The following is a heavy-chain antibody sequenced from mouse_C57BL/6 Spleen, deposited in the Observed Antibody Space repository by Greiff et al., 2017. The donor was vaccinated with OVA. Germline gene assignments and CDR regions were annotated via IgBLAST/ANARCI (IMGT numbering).Heavy chain of an antibody. D-gene: IGHD2-1*01. CDR3: ARLLSDWYFDV. J-gene: IGHJ1*03. CDR1: GYTFTNYW. CDR2: IYPGGGYT. V-gene: IGHV1-63*01. Sequence: QVHVKQSGAELVRPGTSVKMSCKASGYTFTNYWIGWAKQRPGHGLEWIGDIYPGGGYTNYNEKFKGKATLTADKSSSTAYMQFSSLTSEDSAIYYCARLLSDWYFDVWGTGTTVTVSS.